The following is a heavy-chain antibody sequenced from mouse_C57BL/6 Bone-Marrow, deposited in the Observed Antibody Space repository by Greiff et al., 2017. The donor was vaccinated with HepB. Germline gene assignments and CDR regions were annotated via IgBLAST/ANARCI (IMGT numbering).Heavy chain of an antibody. CDR2: IDPSDSYT. CDR1: GYTFTSYW. D-gene: IGHD1-2*01. CDR3: ARGGHYFWYFDV. J-gene: IGHJ1*03. Sequence: VQLQQSGAELVMPGASVKLSCKASGYTFTSYWMHWVKQRPGQGLEWIGEIDPSDSYTNYNQKFKGKSTLTVDKSSSTAYMQLSSLTSEDSAVYYCARGGHYFWYFDVWGTGTTVTVSS. V-gene: IGHV1-69*01.